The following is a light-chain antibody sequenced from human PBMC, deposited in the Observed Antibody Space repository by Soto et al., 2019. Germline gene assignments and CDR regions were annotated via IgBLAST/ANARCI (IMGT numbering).Light chain of an antibody. J-gene: IGLJ2*01. CDR1: SSDVGGHNY. Sequence: QSALTQPPSASGSPGQSVTISCTGTSSDVGGHNYVSWYQQHPGKAPKLMFSEVSKRSSGVPDRFSGSKSGNTASLTVSGLQAEDEADYYCSSFAPSNSVVFGGGTKLTVL. CDR2: EVS. V-gene: IGLV2-8*01. CDR3: SSFAPSNSVV.